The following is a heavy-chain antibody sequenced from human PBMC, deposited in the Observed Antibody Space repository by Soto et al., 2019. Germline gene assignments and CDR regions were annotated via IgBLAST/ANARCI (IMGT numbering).Heavy chain of an antibody. V-gene: IGHV5-51*01. D-gene: IGHD1-26*01. J-gene: IGHJ6*02. CDR2: IFPADSDT. Sequence: GESLKISCNGSQYNFMKFWVGWVRQMPGKGLEWMGIIFPADSDTRFSPSFQGWVTMSVDKSTYTAYLQWSSLEASDTAIYYCTATWTSAMDVWGRGTPVTV. CDR1: QYNFMKFW. CDR3: TATWTSAMDV.